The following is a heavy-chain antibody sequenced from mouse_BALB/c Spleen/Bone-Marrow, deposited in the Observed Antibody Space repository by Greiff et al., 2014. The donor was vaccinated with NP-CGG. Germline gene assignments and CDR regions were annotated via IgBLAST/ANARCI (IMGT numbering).Heavy chain of an antibody. CDR2: ILPGSVTT. CDR3: ARDHFDH. CDR1: GYTFSSYW. V-gene: IGHV1-9*01. Sequence: VQLQESGAELMEPGASVKISCKATGYTFSSYWIEWIKQRPGHGLEWIGEILPGSVTTNYNGRFKGKATFTADTSSNTAYMQLSSLTSEDSAVYYCARDHFDHWGPGTTLTVSS. J-gene: IGHJ2*01.